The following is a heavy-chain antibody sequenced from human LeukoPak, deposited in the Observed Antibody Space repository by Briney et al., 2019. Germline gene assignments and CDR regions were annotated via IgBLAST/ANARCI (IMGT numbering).Heavy chain of an antibody. CDR2: ICGSGGST. V-gene: IGHV3-23*01. Sequence: GGSLRLSCAASGFTFSGYAMSWVRQAPGKGLEWVSAICGSGGSTYYADSEEGSSTFSRDSYKNTLYLQMNSLRAEKTAVYYSAKDRSYYGYRSGFDYWGQGTLVTVSS. CDR3: AKDRSYYGYRSGFDY. J-gene: IGHJ4*02. CDR1: GFTFSGYA. D-gene: IGHD1-26*01.